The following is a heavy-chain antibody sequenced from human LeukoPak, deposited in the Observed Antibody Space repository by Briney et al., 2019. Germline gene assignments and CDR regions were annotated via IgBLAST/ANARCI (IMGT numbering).Heavy chain of an antibody. Sequence: GGSLRLSCAASGFTFSSYAMSWVRQAPGKGLEWASAISGSGGSTYYADSVKGRFTISRDNSKSTLYLQMNSLRAEDTAVYYCAKISFFTYYDFWSGYPIDYWGQGTLVTVSS. CDR1: GFTFSSYA. V-gene: IGHV3-23*01. J-gene: IGHJ4*02. CDR2: ISGSGGST. D-gene: IGHD3-3*01. CDR3: AKISFFTYYDFWSGYPIDY.